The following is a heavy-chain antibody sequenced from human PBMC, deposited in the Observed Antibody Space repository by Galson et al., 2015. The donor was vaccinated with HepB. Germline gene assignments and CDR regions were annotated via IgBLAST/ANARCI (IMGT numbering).Heavy chain of an antibody. CDR1: GFTFSSYA. D-gene: IGHD5-18*01. CDR2: ISGSGGSI. V-gene: IGHV3-23*01. Sequence: SLRLSCAASGFTFSSYAMSWVRQAPGKGLEWVSAISGSGGSIYYADSVKGRVTISRDNSKSTLYLRMNSLIAGDTAVYYCAKDRSGYSYGSFDYWGQGTLVTVSS. J-gene: IGHJ4*02. CDR3: AKDRSGYSYGSFDY.